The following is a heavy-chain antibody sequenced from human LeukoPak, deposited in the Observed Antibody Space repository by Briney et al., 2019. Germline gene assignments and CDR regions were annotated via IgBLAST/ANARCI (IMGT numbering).Heavy chain of an antibody. V-gene: IGHV1-8*01. CDR3: ARGRRLKDSSGYFGRAN. J-gene: IGHJ4*02. CDR2: MNPNSGNT. D-gene: IGHD3-22*01. Sequence: ASVKVSCKASGYTFTSYDINWVRQATGQGLEWMGWMNPNSGNTGYAQKFQGRVTMTRNTSISTAYRALSSLRSEDTAVYYCARGRRLKDSSGYFGRANSGQGTLVTVSS. CDR1: GYTFTSYD.